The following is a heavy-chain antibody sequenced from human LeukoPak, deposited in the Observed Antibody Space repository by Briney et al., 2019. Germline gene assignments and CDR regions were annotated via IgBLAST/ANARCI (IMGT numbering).Heavy chain of an antibody. CDR2: INDDGSAT. V-gene: IGHV3-74*01. CDR1: GFTFSNHG. J-gene: IGHJ4*02. Sequence: PGGSLRLSCAASGFTFSNHGMNWVRQVPGKGLVWVSRINDDGSATFYADSVKGRFTISRDNAKNTLFLQINSLRAEDTAVYYCAREILAPGKTHDYWGQGTLVTVSS. CDR3: AREILAPGKTHDY.